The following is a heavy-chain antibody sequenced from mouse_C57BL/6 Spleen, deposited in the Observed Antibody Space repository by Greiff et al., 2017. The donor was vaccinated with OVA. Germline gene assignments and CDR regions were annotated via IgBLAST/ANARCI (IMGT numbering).Heavy chain of an antibody. CDR1: GYTFTSYD. J-gene: IGHJ1*03. CDR3: ARGSSDWYFDV. D-gene: IGHD1-1*01. V-gene: IGHV1-85*01. CDR2: IYPRDGST. Sequence: QVHVKQSGPELVKPGASVKLSCKASGYTFTSYDINWVKQRPGQGLEWIGWIYPRDGSTKYNEKFKGKATLTVDTSSSTAYMELHSLTSEDSAVYFCARGSSDWYFDVWGTGTTVTVSS.